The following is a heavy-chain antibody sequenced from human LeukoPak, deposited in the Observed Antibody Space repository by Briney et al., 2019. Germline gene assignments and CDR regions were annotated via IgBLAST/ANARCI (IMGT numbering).Heavy chain of an antibody. Sequence: SETPSLTCAAYGGSFSGYYWSWIRQPPGKGLEWIGEINHSGSTNYNPSLKSRVTISVDTSKNQFPLKLSSVTAADTAVYYCARGANYDYVWGSYRRSPIFDYWGQGTLVTVSS. CDR1: GGSFSGYY. J-gene: IGHJ4*02. CDR2: INHSGST. V-gene: IGHV4-34*01. CDR3: ARGANYDYVWGSYRRSPIFDY. D-gene: IGHD3-16*02.